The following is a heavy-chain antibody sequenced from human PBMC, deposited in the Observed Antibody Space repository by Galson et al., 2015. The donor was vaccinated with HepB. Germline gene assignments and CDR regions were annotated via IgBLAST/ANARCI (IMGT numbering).Heavy chain of an antibody. CDR1: GYTFTSYA. Sequence: SVKVSCKASGYTFTSYAMHWVRQAPGQRLEWMGWINAGNGNTKYSQKFQGRVTITRDTSASTAYMELSSLRSEDTAVYYCARDMGYCSSTSCYVGWFDPWGQGTLVTVSS. CDR2: INAGNGNT. D-gene: IGHD2-2*01. CDR3: ARDMGYCSSTSCYVGWFDP. V-gene: IGHV1-3*01. J-gene: IGHJ5*02.